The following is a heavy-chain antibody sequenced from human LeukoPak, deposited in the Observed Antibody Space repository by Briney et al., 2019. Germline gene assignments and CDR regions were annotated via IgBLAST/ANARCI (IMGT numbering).Heavy chain of an antibody. D-gene: IGHD5-24*01. CDR1: GFDFGNYA. Sequence: GGSLRLSCAASGFDFGNYAMHWVRQAPGKGLQWVAGINWSSKMVAYAASVKGRFTISRDNAKNSLYLQMNSLTSEDTAFYFCAKGSLEMATVDFEFWGQGTLVTVSS. CDR2: INWSSKMV. CDR3: AKGSLEMATVDFEF. J-gene: IGHJ4*02. V-gene: IGHV3-9*01.